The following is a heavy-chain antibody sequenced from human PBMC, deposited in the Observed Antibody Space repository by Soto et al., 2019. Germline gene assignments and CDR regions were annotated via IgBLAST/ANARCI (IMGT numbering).Heavy chain of an antibody. CDR1: GFTFSSYD. Sequence: QVQLVESGGGVVQPGRSLRLSCAASGFTFSSYDMHWVRQATGKGLEWVVVISYAGSNKYYADSVKGRFTISRDNSKNTLYLQMNSLRTEDTTVYYCARVFGSGSLYGMDVWGQGTTVTVSS. J-gene: IGHJ6*02. V-gene: IGHV3-30*03. CDR2: ISYAGSNK. CDR3: ARVFGSGSLYGMDV. D-gene: IGHD3-10*01.